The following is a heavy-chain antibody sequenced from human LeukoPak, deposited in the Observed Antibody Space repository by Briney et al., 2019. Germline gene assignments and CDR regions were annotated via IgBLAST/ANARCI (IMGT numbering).Heavy chain of an antibody. CDR2: ISSSSSTI. CDR3: ARIMEIGYSYGYGYYMDV. Sequence: GGSLRLSCAASGFTFSSFGMNWVRQAPGKGLEWVSYISSSSSTIYYEDSVKGRCTISRDNAEKSLYLQMNSLRAEDTAVYYCARIMEIGYSYGYGYYMDVWGKGTTVTVSS. V-gene: IGHV3-48*04. J-gene: IGHJ6*03. CDR1: GFTFSSFG. D-gene: IGHD5-18*01.